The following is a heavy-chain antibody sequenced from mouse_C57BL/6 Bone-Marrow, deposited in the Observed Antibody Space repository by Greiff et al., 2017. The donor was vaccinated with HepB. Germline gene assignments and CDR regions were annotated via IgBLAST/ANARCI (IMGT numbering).Heavy chain of an antibody. V-gene: IGHV1-59*01. Sequence: VQLQQPGAELVRPGTSVKLSCKASGYTFTSYWMHWVKQRPGQGLEWIGVIDPSDSYTNYNQKFKGKATLTVDTSSSTAYMQLSSLTSEDSAVYYCARGAVVATEYFDVWGTGTTVTVSS. CDR3: ARGAVVATEYFDV. CDR2: IDPSDSYT. J-gene: IGHJ1*03. D-gene: IGHD1-1*01. CDR1: GYTFTSYW.